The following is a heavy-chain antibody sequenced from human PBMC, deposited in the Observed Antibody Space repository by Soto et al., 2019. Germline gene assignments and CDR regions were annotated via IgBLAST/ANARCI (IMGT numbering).Heavy chain of an antibody. Sequence: PGGSLRLSCAASGFTFSSYSMHWVRQAPGKGLEWVSSISSRSRSIYYADSLKGRFTISRDNSKNSLYLQMNSLRAEDTAVYYCARWYSSGSHVVDYWGQGTLVTVSS. CDR2: ISSRSRSI. D-gene: IGHD6-19*01. CDR1: GFTFSSYS. CDR3: ARWYSSGSHVVDY. V-gene: IGHV3-21*01. J-gene: IGHJ4*02.